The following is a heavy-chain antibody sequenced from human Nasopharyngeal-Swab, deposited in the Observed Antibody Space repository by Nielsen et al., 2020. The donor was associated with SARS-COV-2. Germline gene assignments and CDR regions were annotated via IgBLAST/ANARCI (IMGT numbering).Heavy chain of an antibody. Sequence: GESLKISCAASGFTFSSYSMNWVRQAPGKGLEWVSSISSSSSYIYYADSVKGRFTISRDNAKNSLYLQMNSLRAEDTAVYYCTTLTTVLVHNDYWGQGALVTVSS. CDR2: ISSSSSYI. V-gene: IGHV3-21*03. D-gene: IGHD4-17*01. CDR3: TTLTTVLVHNDY. J-gene: IGHJ4*02. CDR1: GFTFSSYS.